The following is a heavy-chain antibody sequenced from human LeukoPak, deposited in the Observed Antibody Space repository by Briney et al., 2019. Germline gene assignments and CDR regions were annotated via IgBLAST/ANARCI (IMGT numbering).Heavy chain of an antibody. V-gene: IGHV1-46*01. Sequence: GASVKVSCKAAGYTFTSYYMHWVRQARGQGVEWMEMINASGGRTSYAQKFQGRVTMPRDTSTSTVYMELSSLRSEDTAVYYCARRGFLHGDYLVYWGQGTLVTVSS. D-gene: IGHD2/OR15-2a*01. J-gene: IGHJ4*02. CDR3: ARRGFLHGDYLVY. CDR2: INASGGRT. CDR1: GYTFTSYY.